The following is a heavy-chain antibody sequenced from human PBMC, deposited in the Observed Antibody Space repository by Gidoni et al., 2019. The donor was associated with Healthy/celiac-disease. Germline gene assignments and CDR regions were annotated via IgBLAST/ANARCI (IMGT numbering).Heavy chain of an antibody. D-gene: IGHD5-12*01. V-gene: IGHV3-74*01. CDR1: GFTFSSYW. CDR2: INSDGSST. CDR3: ARVATIKYWGMDV. Sequence: EVQLVESGGGLVQPGGSLRRSCAASGFTFSSYWMHWVRQAPGKGRVWVSRINSDGSSTSYAASVKGRFTISRDNAKNTLYLQMNSLRAEDTAVYYCARVATIKYWGMDVWGQGTTVTVSS. J-gene: IGHJ6*02.